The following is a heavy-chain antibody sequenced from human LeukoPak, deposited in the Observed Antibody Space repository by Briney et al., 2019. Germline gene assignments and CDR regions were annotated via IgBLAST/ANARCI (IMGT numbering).Heavy chain of an antibody. D-gene: IGHD3-10*01. Sequence: GASVKVSCKASGYTFTGYYMHWVRQAPGQGLEWMGWINPNSGGTNYAQKFQGRVTMTRDTSISTAYMELSRLRSDDTAVYYCARESPITMVRGKQTETNNWFDPWGQGTLVTVSS. CDR3: ARESPITMVRGKQTETNNWFDP. CDR2: INPNSGGT. V-gene: IGHV1-2*02. J-gene: IGHJ5*02. CDR1: GYTFTGYY.